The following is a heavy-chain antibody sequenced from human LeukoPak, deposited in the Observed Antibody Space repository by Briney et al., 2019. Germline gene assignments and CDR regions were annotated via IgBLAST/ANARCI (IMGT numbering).Heavy chain of an antibody. D-gene: IGHD2-21*02. J-gene: IGHJ3*02. CDR1: GYSFTSYW. CDR3: ARQYCGGDCNSKGAFDI. CDR2: IYPGDSDT. Sequence: GESLKISCKGSGYSFTSYWIGWVRQLPGKGLEWMGIIYPGDSDTRYSPSFQGQVTISADKSISTAYLQWSSLKASDAAMYYCARQYCGGDCNSKGAFDIWGQGTMVTVSS. V-gene: IGHV5-51*01.